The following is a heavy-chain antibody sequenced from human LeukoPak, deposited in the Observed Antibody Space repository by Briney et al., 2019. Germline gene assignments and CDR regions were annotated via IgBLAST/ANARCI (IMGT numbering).Heavy chain of an antibody. V-gene: IGHV4-39*07. CDR2: IYYSGST. CDR3: ARGDHISAEYYYFDH. D-gene: IGHD6-13*01. Sequence: SETLSLTCTVSGDSISSSTHFWGWIRQPPGKRLEWIGSIYYSGSTYYNPSLKSRVTISVDTSKNQFSLKLSSVTAADTAVYYCARGDHISAEYYYFDHWGQGTLVTVSS. CDR1: GDSISSSTHF. J-gene: IGHJ4*02.